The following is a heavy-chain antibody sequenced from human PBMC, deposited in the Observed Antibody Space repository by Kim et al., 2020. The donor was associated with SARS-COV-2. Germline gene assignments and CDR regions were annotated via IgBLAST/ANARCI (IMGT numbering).Heavy chain of an antibody. J-gene: IGHJ3*02. V-gene: IGHV5-51*01. D-gene: IGHD6-19*01. Sequence: GESLKISCKGSGYSFTSYWIGWVRQMPGKGLEWMGIIYPGDSDTRYSPSFQGQVTISADKSISTAYLQWSSLKASDTAMYYCARRAVAGTWSHAFDIWGQGTMVTVSS. CDR3: ARRAVAGTWSHAFDI. CDR2: IYPGDSDT. CDR1: GYSFTSYW.